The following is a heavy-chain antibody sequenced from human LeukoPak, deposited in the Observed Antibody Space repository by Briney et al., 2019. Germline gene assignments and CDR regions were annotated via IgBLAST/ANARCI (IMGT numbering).Heavy chain of an antibody. V-gene: IGHV4-34*01. CDR3: ARASSSWFRKLDY. CDR2: INHSGST. Sequence: SETLSLTCAVYGGSFSGYYWSWIRQPPGKGLEWIGEINHSGSTNYNPSLKSRVTISVDTSKNQFSLKLSSVTVADTAVYYCARASSSWFRKLDYCGQGTLVTVSS. CDR1: GGSFSGYY. J-gene: IGHJ4*02. D-gene: IGHD6-13*01.